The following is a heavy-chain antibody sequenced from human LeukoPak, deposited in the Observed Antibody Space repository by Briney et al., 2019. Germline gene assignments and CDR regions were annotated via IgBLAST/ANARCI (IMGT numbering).Heavy chain of an antibody. CDR1: GGTFSSYT. D-gene: IGHD6-13*01. Sequence: SSVRVSCKASGGTFSSYTISWVRQAPGQGREWMGRIIPILGIANYAQKFQGRVTITADKSTSTAYMELSSLRSEDTAVYYCARDKFGSSSWSYYFDYWGQGTLVTASS. V-gene: IGHV1-69*04. J-gene: IGHJ4*02. CDR2: IIPILGIA. CDR3: ARDKFGSSSWSYYFDY.